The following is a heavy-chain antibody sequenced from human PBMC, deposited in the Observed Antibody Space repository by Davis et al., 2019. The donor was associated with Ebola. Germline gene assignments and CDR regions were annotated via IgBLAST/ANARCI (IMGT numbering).Heavy chain of an antibody. J-gene: IGHJ4*02. V-gene: IGHV1-18*04. CDR2: ISAYNGNT. D-gene: IGHD3-10*01. CDR1: GYTFTSYG. Sequence: AASVKVSCKASGYTFTSYGISWVRQAPGQGLEWMGWISAYNGNTNYAQKLQGRVTVTTDTSTSTAYMELRSLRSDDTAVYYCERSELGFGELHFDYWGQGTLVTVSS. CDR3: ERSELGFGELHFDY.